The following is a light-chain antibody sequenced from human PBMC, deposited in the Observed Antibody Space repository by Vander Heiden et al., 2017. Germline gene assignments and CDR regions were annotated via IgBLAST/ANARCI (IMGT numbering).Light chain of an antibody. Sequence: DIQLTQSPSFLSASVGDRVTITCRASQGISSYLAWYQQKPGKAPKLLIYAASTLQSGVPSRFSGSGSGTEFTLTISSRQPEEFATYYCQQLNSYPQDTFGQGTKLEIK. CDR1: QGISSY. CDR3: QQLNSYPQDT. CDR2: AAS. V-gene: IGKV1-9*01. J-gene: IGKJ2*01.